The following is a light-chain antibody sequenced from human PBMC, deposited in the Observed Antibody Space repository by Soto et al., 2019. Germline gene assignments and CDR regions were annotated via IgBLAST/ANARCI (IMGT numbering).Light chain of an antibody. J-gene: IGKJ5*01. Sequence: DIVMTQSPDSLAVSLGERATINCKSIQSVLYSSNTKNYLAWYQQKPGQPPKLLIYWASTRESGVPERFSGSGSGTDFTLTISSLKAEDVAVYYCQQYYSTPITFGQGTRLEIK. CDR2: WAS. V-gene: IGKV4-1*01. CDR3: QQYYSTPIT. CDR1: QSVLYSSNTKNY.